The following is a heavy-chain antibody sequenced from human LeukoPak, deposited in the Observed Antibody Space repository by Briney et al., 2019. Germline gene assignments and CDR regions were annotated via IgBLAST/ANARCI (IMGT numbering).Heavy chain of an antibody. CDR1: GYTFSNYG. CDR2: TSYNGNT. J-gene: IGHJ4*02. CDR3: ARHSGSGWQALGY. Sequence: ASVKVSCKASGYTFSNYGISWVRQATGLGLEWMGWTSYNGNTKYAQKLQDRVTMMTDTSTTTAYMELRSLESDDTAVYYCARHSGSGWQALGYWGQGTLVTGSS. D-gene: IGHD6-19*01. V-gene: IGHV1-18*04.